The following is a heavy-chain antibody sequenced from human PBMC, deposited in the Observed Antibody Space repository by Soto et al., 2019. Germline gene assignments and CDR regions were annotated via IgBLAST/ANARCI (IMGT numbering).Heavy chain of an antibody. V-gene: IGHV1-69*13. D-gene: IGHD2-21*01. CDR3: ARGTGLRSILDYYGMDV. Sequence: SVKVSCKASGCTFSSYAISWVRQAPGQGREWMGGIIPIFGTANYAQKFQGRVTITADESTSTAYMELSSLRSEDTAVYYCARGTGLRSILDYYGMDVWGQGTTVTVSS. CDR2: IIPIFGTA. J-gene: IGHJ6*01. CDR1: GCTFSSYA.